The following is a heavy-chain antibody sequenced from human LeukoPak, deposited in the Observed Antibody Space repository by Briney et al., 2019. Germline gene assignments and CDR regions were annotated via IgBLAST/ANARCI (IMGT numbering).Heavy chain of an antibody. V-gene: IGHV3-13*01. J-gene: IGHJ4*02. CDR1: GITFSSYD. D-gene: IGHD3-10*01. Sequence: GGSLRLSCAASGITFSSYDMHWVRQATGKGLEWVSAIGTAGDTYYPGSVKGRFTISRENAKNSLYLQMNSLRAGDTAVYYCARDRGALWFGEFDYWGQGTLVTVSS. CDR3: ARDRGALWFGEFDY. CDR2: IGTAGDT.